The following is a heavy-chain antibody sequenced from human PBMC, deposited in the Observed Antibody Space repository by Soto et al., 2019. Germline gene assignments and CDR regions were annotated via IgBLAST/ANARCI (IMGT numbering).Heavy chain of an antibody. CDR1: GFTFSSYA. CDR2: ISYDGSNK. CDR3: ARDLYVVRLATNLIYYYYGMDV. D-gene: IGHD5-12*01. V-gene: IGHV3-30-3*01. J-gene: IGHJ6*02. Sequence: QVQLVESGGGVVQPGRSLRLSCAASGFTFSSYAMHWVRQAPGKGLEWVAVISYDGSNKYYADSVKGRFTISRDNSKNTLYLQMNSLRAEDTAVYYCARDLYVVRLATNLIYYYYGMDVWGQGTTVTVSS.